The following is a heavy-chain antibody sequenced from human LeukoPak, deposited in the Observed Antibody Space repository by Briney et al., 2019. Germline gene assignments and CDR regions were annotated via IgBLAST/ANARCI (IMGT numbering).Heavy chain of an antibody. CDR2: IYHSGST. D-gene: IGHD5-18*01. CDR3: ARDTGIQLWLHYFDY. J-gene: IGHJ4*02. Sequence: PSETLALTCTVSGYPISSGYYWGWIRQPPGKGLEWIGRIYHSGSTYYTPSLKSRVTISVDTSKNQISLKLSSVTAADTAVYYCARDTGIQLWLHYFDYWGQGTLVTVSS. V-gene: IGHV4-38-2*02. CDR1: GYPISSGYY.